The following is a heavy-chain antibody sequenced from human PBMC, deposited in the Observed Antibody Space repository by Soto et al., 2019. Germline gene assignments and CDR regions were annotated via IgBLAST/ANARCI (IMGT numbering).Heavy chain of an antibody. D-gene: IGHD2-2*01. CDR3: ARHQWGVPAATAFDI. CDR2: IYPGDSDT. V-gene: IGHV5-51*01. Sequence: GESLKISCKGSGYSFTSYWIGWVRQMPGKGLEWMGIIYPGDSDTRYSPSFQGQVTISADKSISTAYLQWSSLKASDTAMYYCARHQWGVPAATAFDIWGQGTMVTVSS. J-gene: IGHJ3*02. CDR1: GYSFTSYW.